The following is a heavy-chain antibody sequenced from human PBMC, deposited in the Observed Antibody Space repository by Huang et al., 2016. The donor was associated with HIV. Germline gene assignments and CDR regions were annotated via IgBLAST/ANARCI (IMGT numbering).Heavy chain of an antibody. D-gene: IGHD2-15*01. CDR1: GYTFSNYD. J-gene: IGHJ4*02. Sequence: QVQLVQSGAEVKKPGASVKVSCKALGYTFSNYDINWVRQAPGQGLEWMVWMNPNSGNTGDARKFQGRVTMTRSTSISTAYMELSRLRFEDTAVYYCATLPPVNYGRSGGRVRDYWGQGSLVTVSS. CDR2: MNPNSGNT. V-gene: IGHV1-8*01. CDR3: ATLPPVNYGRSGGRVRDY.